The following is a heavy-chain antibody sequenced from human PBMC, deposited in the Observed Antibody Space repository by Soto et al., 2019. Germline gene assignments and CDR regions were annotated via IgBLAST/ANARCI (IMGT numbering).Heavy chain of an antibody. CDR1: GGSISSGGYY. D-gene: IGHD2-21*02. J-gene: IGHJ4*02. CDR3: ARSHGDWYYFDY. CDR2: IYYSGST. V-gene: IGHV4-31*03. Sequence: SETLSLTCTVSGGSISSGGYYWSWIRQHPGKGLEWIGYIYYSGSTYYNPSLKSRVTISVDTSKNQFSLKLSSVTAADTAVYYCARSHGDWYYFDYWGQGTLVTVSS.